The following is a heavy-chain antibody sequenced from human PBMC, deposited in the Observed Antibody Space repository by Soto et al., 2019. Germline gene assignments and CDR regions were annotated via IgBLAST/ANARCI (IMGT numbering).Heavy chain of an antibody. Sequence: SETLSLTCAAYGGSFSGYYWSWIRQPPGKGLEWIGEINHSGSTNYNPSLKSRVTISVDTSKNQFSLKLSSVTAADTAVYYCARATYSSSSRWFDPWGQGTLVTVSS. D-gene: IGHD6-6*01. V-gene: IGHV4-34*01. CDR3: ARATYSSSSRWFDP. CDR2: INHSGST. CDR1: GGSFSGYY. J-gene: IGHJ5*02.